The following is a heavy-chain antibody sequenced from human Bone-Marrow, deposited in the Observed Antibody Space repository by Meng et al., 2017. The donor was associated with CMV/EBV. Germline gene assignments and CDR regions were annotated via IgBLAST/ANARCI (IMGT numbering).Heavy chain of an antibody. CDR3: ARESSGFPLDY. V-gene: IGHV4-4*07. Sequence: LTCIVSGGYMSGHHWGWIRQPAGKGLEWLGRITTSGGTDYNPSLKSRVTVSIDTSKNQFSLILSSVTAADTAVYYCARESSGFPLDYWGQGTLVTVSS. CDR1: GGYMSGHH. D-gene: IGHD3-22*01. CDR2: ITTSGGT. J-gene: IGHJ4*02.